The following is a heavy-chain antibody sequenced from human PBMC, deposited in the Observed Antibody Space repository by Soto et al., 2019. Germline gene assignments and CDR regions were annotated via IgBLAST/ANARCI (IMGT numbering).Heavy chain of an antibody. CDR3: ARGQRRDAFDI. J-gene: IGHJ3*02. CDR1: GGSISSYY. V-gene: IGHV4-59*01. CDR2: IYYSGST. Sequence: PSETLSLTCTVSGGSISSYYWSWIRQPPGKGLEWIGYIYYSGSTNYNPSLKSRVTISVDTSKNQFSLKLSSVTAADTAVYYCARGQRRDAFDIWGQGTMVTVSS.